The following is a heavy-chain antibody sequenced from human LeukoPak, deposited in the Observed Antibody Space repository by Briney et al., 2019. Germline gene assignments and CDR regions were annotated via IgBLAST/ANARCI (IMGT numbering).Heavy chain of an antibody. J-gene: IGHJ5*02. CDR3: ARELALCSGDTCYSRNWFDP. D-gene: IGHD2-15*01. V-gene: IGHV3-64*02. CDR2: ISGNGVST. Sequence: GGFLRLSCAASGFTFNSYAMYWVRQAPGKGLEYVSVISGNGVSTSYADSVKGRFTISRDNSKNTLYLQMGSLTADDMGVYYCARELALCSGDTCYSRNWFDPWGQGTLVTVSS. CDR1: GFTFNSYA.